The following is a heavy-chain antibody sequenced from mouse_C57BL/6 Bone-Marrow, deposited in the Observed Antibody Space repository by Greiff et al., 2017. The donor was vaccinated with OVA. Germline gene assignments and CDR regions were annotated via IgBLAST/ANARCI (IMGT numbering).Heavy chain of an antibody. J-gene: IGHJ3*01. Sequence: QVQLQQSGAELVKPGASVKVSCKASGYTFTSYWMHWVKQRPGQGLEWIGRIHPSDSDTNYNQKFKGKATLPVDKSSRTAYRQLSSLTSEDSAVYYWAIYDDNNDVAYWGQGTLVTVSA. D-gene: IGHD2-12*01. CDR1: GYTFTSYW. CDR2: IHPSDSDT. V-gene: IGHV1-74*01. CDR3: AIYDDNNDVAY.